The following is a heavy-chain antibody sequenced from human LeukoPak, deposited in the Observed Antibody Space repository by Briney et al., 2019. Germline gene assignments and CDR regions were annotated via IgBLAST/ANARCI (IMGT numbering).Heavy chain of an antibody. Sequence: GGSLRLSCAASGFSFSSYGMHWVRQAPGKGLEWVAVIWYDGSNKYHADSVKGRFTISRDNSKNTLYLQMNSLRAEDTAVYYCARDSGHCSSGTCYAGYYDYWGQRTLATVSS. D-gene: IGHD2-15*01. CDR2: IWYDGSNK. CDR3: ARDSGHCSSGTCYAGYYDY. J-gene: IGHJ4*02. CDR1: GFSFSSYG. V-gene: IGHV3-33*01.